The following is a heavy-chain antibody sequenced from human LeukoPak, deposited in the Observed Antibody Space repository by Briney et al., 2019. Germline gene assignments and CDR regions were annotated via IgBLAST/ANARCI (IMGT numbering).Heavy chain of an antibody. J-gene: IGHJ3*02. CDR1: GGSFSGYY. D-gene: IGHD3-16*02. CDR3: AEQGRQIPFGGVVAIAPFDI. Sequence: PSETLSLTCAVYGGSFSGYYWSWIRQPPGKGLEWIGEIKHSGSTNHNPSLKSRVSISVDRSKNQVSLNLSSVTAADTALYYCAEQGRQIPFGGVVAIAPFDIWGQGTMVTVSS. CDR2: IKHSGST. V-gene: IGHV4-34*01.